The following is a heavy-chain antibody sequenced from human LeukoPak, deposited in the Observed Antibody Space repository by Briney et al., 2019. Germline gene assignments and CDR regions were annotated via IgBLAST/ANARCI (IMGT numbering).Heavy chain of an antibody. J-gene: IGHJ6*03. D-gene: IGHD2-15*01. CDR1: GFTFSSYA. CDR2: ISYDGSNK. Sequence: GGSLRLSCAASGFTFSSYAMHWVRQAPGKGLEWVAVISYDGSNKYYADSVKGRFTISRDNSKNTLYLQMNSLRAEDTAVYYCAKDWWDMDVWGKGTTVTISS. V-gene: IGHV3-30*04. CDR3: AKDWWDMDV.